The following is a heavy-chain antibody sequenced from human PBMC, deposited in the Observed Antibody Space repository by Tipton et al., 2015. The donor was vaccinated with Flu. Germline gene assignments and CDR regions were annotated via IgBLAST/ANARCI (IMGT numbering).Heavy chain of an antibody. CDR3: ARRDFSNYVSDPKNWFDP. Sequence: TLSLTCTVSGGSVSGNTYYWTWVRQPPGKGLEWIGFVYSGGGTKYNPSLKSRVTMSVDRSKNQFSLRLSSVTAADTAVYYCARRDFSNYVSDPKNWFDPWGQGTLVTVSS. D-gene: IGHD4-11*01. V-gene: IGHV4-61*01. CDR1: GGSVSGNTYY. J-gene: IGHJ5*02. CDR2: VYSGGGT.